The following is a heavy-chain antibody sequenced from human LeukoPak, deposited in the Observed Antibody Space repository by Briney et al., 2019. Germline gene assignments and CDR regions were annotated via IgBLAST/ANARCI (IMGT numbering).Heavy chain of an antibody. CDR1: GFTFDDYA. J-gene: IGHJ4*02. CDR2: ITWNSDNI. V-gene: IGHV3-9*01. D-gene: IGHD3-22*01. CDR3: VRDLGYDRSGVWRKYFDS. Sequence: PGGSLRLSCAASGFTFDDYAMHWVRQAPGKGLEWVSGITWNSDNIEYADSVKGRFTISRDNTKSTVYLQMNGLRADDTAVYYCVRDLGYDRSGVWRKYFDSWGQGTLVTVSS.